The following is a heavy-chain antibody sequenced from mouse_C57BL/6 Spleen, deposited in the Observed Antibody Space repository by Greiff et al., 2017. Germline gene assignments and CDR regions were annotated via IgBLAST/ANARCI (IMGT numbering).Heavy chain of an antibody. CDR1: GFTFSDYY. CDR2: ISNGGGST. Sequence: EVQLVESGGGLVQPGGSLKLSCAASGFTFSDYYMYWVRQTPEKRLEWVAYISNGGGSTYYPDTVKGRFTISRDNVKNTLYLQMSRLKSEDTAMYYCARIYYYGSSYWYFDVWGTGTTVTVSS. V-gene: IGHV5-12*01. D-gene: IGHD1-1*01. CDR3: ARIYYYGSSYWYFDV. J-gene: IGHJ1*03.